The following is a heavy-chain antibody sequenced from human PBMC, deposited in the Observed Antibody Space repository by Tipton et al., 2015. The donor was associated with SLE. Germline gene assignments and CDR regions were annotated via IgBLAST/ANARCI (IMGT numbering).Heavy chain of an antibody. Sequence: SLRLSCVGSGFTFSHYGANWVRQAPGKGLEWVASIKPDGSETYYVDSVKGRFSVSSDNAKNSLYLQMNSLRAEDTAVYYCASQLILYFYGMDVWGQGTTVTVSS. J-gene: IGHJ6*02. CDR3: ASQLILYFYGMDV. CDR2: IKPDGSET. CDR1: GFTFSHYG. D-gene: IGHD2/OR15-2a*01. V-gene: IGHV3-7*01.